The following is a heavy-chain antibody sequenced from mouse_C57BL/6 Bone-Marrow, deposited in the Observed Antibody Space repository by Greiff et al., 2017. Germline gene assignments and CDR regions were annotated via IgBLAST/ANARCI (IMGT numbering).Heavy chain of an antibody. CDR1: GYTFTDYE. V-gene: IGHV1-15*01. Sequence: QVQLQQSGAELVRPGASVTLSCKASGYTFTDYEMHWVKQTPVHGLEWIGAIDPDTGGTAYNQKFKGKAILTAAKSSSTAYMELRSLTSDDSAVYYCTRWGIYYGNYFDYWGQGTTLTVSS. CDR2: IDPDTGGT. J-gene: IGHJ2*01. CDR3: TRWGIYYGNYFDY. D-gene: IGHD2-1*01.